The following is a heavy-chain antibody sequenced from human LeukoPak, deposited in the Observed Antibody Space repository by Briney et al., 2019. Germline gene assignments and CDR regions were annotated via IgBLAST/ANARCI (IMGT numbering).Heavy chain of an antibody. D-gene: IGHD6-13*01. Sequence: GGSLRLSRAASGFTFRAYAMHWVRQAPGKGLEWVAVISYDGSDKYYPDSVKGRFTISRDNSKNTLFLQMDSLRPEDTAVYYCAQEGTARISTWYDNWGRETLVTVSS. CDR3: AQEGTARISTWYDN. CDR2: ISYDGSDK. V-gene: IGHV3-30*18. CDR1: GFTFRAYA. J-gene: IGHJ4*02.